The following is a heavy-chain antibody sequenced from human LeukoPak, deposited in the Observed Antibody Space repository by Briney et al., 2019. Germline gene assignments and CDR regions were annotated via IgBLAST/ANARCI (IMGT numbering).Heavy chain of an antibody. V-gene: IGHV4-30-2*03. J-gene: IGHJ4*02. Sequence: SQTLSLTCTVSGGSISSGSYYWSWIRQPAGKGLEWIGSIYYSGSTYYNPSLKSRVTISVDTSKNQFSLKLSSVTAADTAVYYCARQYFLILSLYYFDYWGQGTLVTVSS. CDR3: ARQYFLILSLYYFDY. CDR1: GGSISSGSYY. D-gene: IGHD3-10*02. CDR2: IYYSGST.